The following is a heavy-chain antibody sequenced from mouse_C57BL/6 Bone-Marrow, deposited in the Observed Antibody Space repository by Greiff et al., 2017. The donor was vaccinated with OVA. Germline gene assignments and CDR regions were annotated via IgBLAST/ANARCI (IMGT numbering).Heavy chain of an antibody. V-gene: IGHV1-53*01. D-gene: IGHD2-5*01. CDR1: GYTFPSYW. CDR2: INPSNGGT. CDR3: ARPPYYSNLPWFAY. J-gene: IGHJ3*01. Sequence: QVQLQQPGTELVKPGASVKLSCKASGYTFPSYWMHWVKQRPGQGLEWIGNINPSNGGTNYNEKFKSKAPLTVDKSYSTAYMQLSSLTSEDSAVYYCARPPYYSNLPWFAYGGQGTLVTVSA.